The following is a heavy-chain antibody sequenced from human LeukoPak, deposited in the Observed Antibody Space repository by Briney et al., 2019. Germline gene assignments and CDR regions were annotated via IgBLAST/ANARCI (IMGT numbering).Heavy chain of an antibody. Sequence: GGSLRLSCAASGFSFSTYWMSWVRQTPEKGLEFVANINQDASVRNYMDSLKGRCTISRDNAKKSVYLEINSLRADDAAMYYCARDPGSSSFDLWGQGTLVTVSS. CDR3: ARDPGSSSFDL. J-gene: IGHJ4*02. D-gene: IGHD6-13*01. CDR1: GFSFSTYW. V-gene: IGHV3-7*01. CDR2: INQDASVR.